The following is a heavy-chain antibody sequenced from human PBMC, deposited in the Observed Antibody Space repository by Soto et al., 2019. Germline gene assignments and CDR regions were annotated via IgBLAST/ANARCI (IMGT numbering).Heavy chain of an antibody. CDR3: ARDVPQGYSYGWQWFDP. D-gene: IGHD3-10*01. CDR1: GGNFPSYV. J-gene: IGHJ5*02. Sequence: QVQLVQYGAEVKKPGSSVKFSCKASGGNFPSYVISWVRQAPGQGLEWMGNISPIYGTANYLQKFRGRVTLTAVESTSTVFMELSRLKSEDTAVYYCARDVPQGYSYGWQWFDPWGHGTLVTVSS. CDR2: ISPIYGTA. V-gene: IGHV1-69*18.